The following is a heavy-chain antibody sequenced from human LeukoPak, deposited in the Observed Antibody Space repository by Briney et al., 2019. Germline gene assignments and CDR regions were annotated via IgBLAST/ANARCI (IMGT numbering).Heavy chain of an antibody. CDR2: ISSNGGST. V-gene: IGHV3-64*01. D-gene: IGHD3-9*01. Sequence: GGSLRLSCAASGFTFSSYAMHWVRQPPGKGLEYVSGISSNGGSTYYANSVKGRFTISRDNSKNTVYLQMGSLGAEDMAVYYCARGNTLTGYSRYWGQGTLVTVSS. CDR1: GFTFSSYA. CDR3: ARGNTLTGYSRY. J-gene: IGHJ4*02.